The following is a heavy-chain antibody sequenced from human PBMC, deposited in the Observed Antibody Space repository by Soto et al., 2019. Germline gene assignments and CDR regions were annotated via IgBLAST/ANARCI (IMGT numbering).Heavy chain of an antibody. D-gene: IGHD2-21*02. Sequence: SETLSLTCSVSGASIYNGGYFWSWIRQSPGKGLEWIGHIHNSESTYYNPSLKSRVTISADTSMNQFSLKLNSVTAADTAVYYCARDLWGYCGTDCYPLDVWGQGTTVTVSS. CDR2: IHNSEST. CDR1: GASIYNGGYF. J-gene: IGHJ6*02. CDR3: ARDLWGYCGTDCYPLDV. V-gene: IGHV4-30-4*02.